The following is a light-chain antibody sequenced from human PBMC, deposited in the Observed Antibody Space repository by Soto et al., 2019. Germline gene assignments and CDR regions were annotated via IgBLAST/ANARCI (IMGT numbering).Light chain of an antibody. V-gene: IGLV1-40*01. CDR2: ANY. CDR3: QAYDSSLSGVV. J-gene: IGLJ2*01. Sequence: QLVLTQPPSVSGAPGQRVTISCAGSSSNIGANYDVHWYQHLPGTAPKLLIYANYNRPSGVPDRFSGSKSGTSASLAITGLQAEDEADDYCQAYDSSLSGVVFGGGTKLTVL. CDR1: SSNIGANYD.